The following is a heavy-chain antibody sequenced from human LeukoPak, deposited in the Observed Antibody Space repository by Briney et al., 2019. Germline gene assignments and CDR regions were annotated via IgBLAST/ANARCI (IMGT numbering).Heavy chain of an antibody. J-gene: IGHJ4*02. D-gene: IGHD6-13*01. V-gene: IGHV3-21*01. Sequence: GGSLRLSCAASGFTFSSYSMNWVRQAPGKGLEWVSSITSSSSYIYYADSVKGRFTISRDNAKNSLYLQMNSLRAEDTAVYYCARAGRDYRYRSSWDNKNFDYWGQGTLVTVSS. CDR2: ITSSSSYI. CDR1: GFTFSSYS. CDR3: ARAGRDYRYRSSWDNKNFDY.